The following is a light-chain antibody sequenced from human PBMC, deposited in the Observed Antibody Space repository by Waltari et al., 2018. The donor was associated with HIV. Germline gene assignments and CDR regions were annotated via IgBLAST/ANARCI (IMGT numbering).Light chain of an antibody. CDR1: SSNIGAGYD. CDR2: GNS. CDR3: QSYDSSLSGSWV. V-gene: IGLV1-40*01. J-gene: IGLJ3*02. Sequence: QSVLTQPPSVSGAPGQRVTISCTGSSSNIGAGYDVHWYQQLPGTAPKLLIYGNSKLPSGVPDRFSGSMSGTSASLAITGLQAEDEADYYCQSYDSSLSGSWVFGGGTKLTVL.